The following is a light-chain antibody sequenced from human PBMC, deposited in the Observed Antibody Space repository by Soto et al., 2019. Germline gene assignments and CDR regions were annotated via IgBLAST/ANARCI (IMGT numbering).Light chain of an antibody. CDR3: QHYDSLPIT. J-gene: IGKJ5*01. V-gene: IGKV3-20*01. CDR2: GAS. CDR1: RSVSSSY. Sequence: EIVLTQSPGTLSLCPGERATLSCRASRSVSSSYLAWYQQKPGQPPRLLIYGASSRATGIPDRFSGSGSGTDFTLTISRLEPEDFAVFYCQHYDSLPITFGQGTRLEIK.